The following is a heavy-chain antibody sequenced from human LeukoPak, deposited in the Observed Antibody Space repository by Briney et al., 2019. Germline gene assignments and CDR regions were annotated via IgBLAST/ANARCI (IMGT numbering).Heavy chain of an antibody. V-gene: IGHV4-34*08. CDR2: INHSGGT. CDR3: PSIWY. J-gene: IGHJ2*01. Sequence: SETLSLTCTLSGDTLNESYWSWIRQPPGKGLEWIGEINHSGGTQYNPSLWSRLTISIDTSRNKFSLQLTSVTAADTASTKGPSIWY. CDR1: GDTLNESY.